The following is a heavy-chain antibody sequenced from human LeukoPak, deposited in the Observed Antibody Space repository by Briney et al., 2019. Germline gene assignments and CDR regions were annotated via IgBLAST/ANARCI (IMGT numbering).Heavy chain of an antibody. J-gene: IGHJ4*02. D-gene: IGHD3-22*01. CDR2: ISDSGSTI. CDR3: ARDRWGNDDSSGYYVGY. V-gene: IGHV3-48*03. CDR1: GFTFSSYE. Sequence: PGGSLRLSCAASGFTFSSYEMHWVRQAPGKGLEWVSYISDSGSTINYADSVKGRFTISRDNAKNSLHLEMNSLRAEDTAVYYCARDRWGNDDSSGYYVGYWGQGTLVTVSS.